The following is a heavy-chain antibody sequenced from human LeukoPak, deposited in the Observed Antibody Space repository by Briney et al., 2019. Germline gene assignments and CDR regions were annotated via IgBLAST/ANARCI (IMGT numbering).Heavy chain of an antibody. CDR3: ARGTDYYGSGSYYTYYYYYGMDV. CDR1: GFTVSSNY. V-gene: IGHV3-53*01. J-gene: IGHJ6*02. D-gene: IGHD3-10*01. CDR2: IYSGGST. Sequence: GGSLRLSCAASGFTVSSNYMSWVRQAPGKGLEWVSVIYSGGSTYYADSVKGRFTISRDNSKNTLYLQMNSLRAEDTAVYCCARGTDYYGSGSYYTYYYYYGMDVWGQGTTVTVSS.